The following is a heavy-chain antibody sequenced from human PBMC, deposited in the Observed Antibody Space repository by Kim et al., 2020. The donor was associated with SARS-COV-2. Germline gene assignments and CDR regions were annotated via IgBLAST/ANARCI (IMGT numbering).Heavy chain of an antibody. CDR2: DGSNK. Sequence: DGSNKYYADSVKGRFTISRDNSKNTLYLQMNSLRAEDTAVYYCARGGTDYWGQGTLVTVSS. D-gene: IGHD2-15*01. CDR3: ARGGTDY. J-gene: IGHJ4*02. V-gene: IGHV3-33*01.